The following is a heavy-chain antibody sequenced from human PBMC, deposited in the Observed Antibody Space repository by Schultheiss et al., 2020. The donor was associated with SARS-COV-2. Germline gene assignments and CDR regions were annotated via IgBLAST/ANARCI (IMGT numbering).Heavy chain of an antibody. CDR2: IYYSGST. CDR3: ARGLRIAVAGVVTCGMDV. V-gene: IGHV4-61*03. CDR1: GGSVSSGSYY. D-gene: IGHD6-19*01. Sequence: SETLSLTCTVSGGSVSSGSYYWSWIRQPPGKGLEWIGYIYYSGSTNYNPSLESRVSISLGTSKNHFSLRLISVTATDTAVYYCARGLRIAVAGVVTCGMDVWGQGTTVTVS. J-gene: IGHJ6*02.